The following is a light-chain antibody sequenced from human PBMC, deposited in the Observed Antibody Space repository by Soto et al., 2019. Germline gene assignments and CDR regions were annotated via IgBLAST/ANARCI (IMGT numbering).Light chain of an antibody. CDR2: GAS. Sequence: EIVLTQSPGTLSLSPGERATLSCRASQSVSSSYLAWYQPKPGQAPRLLIYGASSRATGIPDRFSGSGSGTGFPLTISRLEPEDFAVYYCHQEGSSPAWTFGPGTKVEIK. CDR3: HQEGSSPAWT. J-gene: IGKJ1*01. CDR1: QSVSSSY. V-gene: IGKV3-20*01.